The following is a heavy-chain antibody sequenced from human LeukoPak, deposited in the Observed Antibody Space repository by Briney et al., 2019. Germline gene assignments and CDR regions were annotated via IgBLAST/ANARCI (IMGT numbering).Heavy chain of an antibody. J-gene: IGHJ6*03. CDR3: ARVYSFGDTAMVPSGQSTGYYYMDV. CDR1: GYTFTSYG. V-gene: IGHV1-18*01. Sequence: ASVKVSCKASGYTFTSYGISWVRQAPGQGLEWMGWISAYNGNTNYAQKLQGRVTVTTDTSTSTAYMELRSLRSDDTAVYYCARVYSFGDTAMVPSGQSTGYYYMDVWGKGTTVTVSS. D-gene: IGHD5-18*01. CDR2: ISAYNGNT.